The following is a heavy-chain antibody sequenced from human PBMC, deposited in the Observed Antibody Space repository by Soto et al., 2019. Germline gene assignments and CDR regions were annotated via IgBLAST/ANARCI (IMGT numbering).Heavy chain of an antibody. J-gene: IGHJ6*02. CDR3: AKDSREGMYYGMDV. D-gene: IGHD6-13*01. CDR1: GFTFSSYA. Sequence: PGGSLRLSCAASGFTFSSYAMSWVRQAPGKGLEWVSAISGSGGSTYYADSVKGRFTISRDNSKNTLYLQMNSLRAEDTAVYYCAKDSREGMYYGMDVWGQGTTVTVSS. V-gene: IGHV3-23*01. CDR2: ISGSGGST.